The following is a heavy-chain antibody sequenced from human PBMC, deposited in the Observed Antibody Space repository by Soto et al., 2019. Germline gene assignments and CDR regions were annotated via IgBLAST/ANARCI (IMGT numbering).Heavy chain of an antibody. V-gene: IGHV4-30-2*06. CDR2: TYQSGSA. CDR1: GGSISSGGYS. J-gene: IGHJ6*02. Sequence: TSETLSLTCTVSGGSISSGGYSWTWIRQSPGKGLEWIGYTYQSGSAYYNPSLKSRVTISVDRSKTQFSLTLTSVTAADTAVYYSGRDYYRMDCWGQGTTVTVSS. CDR3: GRDYYRMDC.